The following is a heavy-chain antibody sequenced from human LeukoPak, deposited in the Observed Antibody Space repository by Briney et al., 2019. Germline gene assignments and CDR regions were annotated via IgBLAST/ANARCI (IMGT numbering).Heavy chain of an antibody. CDR2: ISISSNYI. CDR1: GFTFSNYN. V-gene: IGHV3-21*01. CDR3: ARDGGGGLDY. Sequence: GGSLRLSCAASGFTFSNYNMNWVRQAPGKGLEWVSCISISSNYIYYPDSVKGRFTISRDNAKNSLYLQMNSLRAGDTAVYYCARDGGGGLDYWGQGTLVTVSS. D-gene: IGHD2-15*01. J-gene: IGHJ4*02.